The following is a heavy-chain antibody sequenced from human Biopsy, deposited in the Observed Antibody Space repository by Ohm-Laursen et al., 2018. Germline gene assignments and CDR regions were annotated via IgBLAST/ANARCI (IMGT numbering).Heavy chain of an antibody. CDR3: ARDGKRWDYSTYFSWHFDL. V-gene: IGHV3-30*03. Sequence: SLRLSCTASGFTFTSYAMHWVRQAPGKGLEWVAVISYDGSGEYYADSLQGRFVISRDNPKNTVDLQMNSLRAEDTAVYFCARDGKRWDYSTYFSWHFDLWGRGTLVTVSS. D-gene: IGHD4-11*01. J-gene: IGHJ2*01. CDR2: ISYDGSGE. CDR1: GFTFTSYA.